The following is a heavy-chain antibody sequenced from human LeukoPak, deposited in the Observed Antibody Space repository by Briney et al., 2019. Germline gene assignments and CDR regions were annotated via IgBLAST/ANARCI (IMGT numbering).Heavy chain of an antibody. D-gene: IGHD3-22*01. J-gene: IGHJ4*02. CDR1: GLPHNSYW. V-gene: IGHV3-7*05. CDR3: ARDLWWGYYDRSGTDY. Sequence: GGPVRLLCGASGLPHNSYWISWLRQAAGKALEWVANKKQEGSENQCVLVVKGLFTISRDNAKNSLYLQMNSLRAEDTDVYYCARDLWWGYYDRSGTDYWGQGTLVTVSS. CDR2: KKQEGSEN.